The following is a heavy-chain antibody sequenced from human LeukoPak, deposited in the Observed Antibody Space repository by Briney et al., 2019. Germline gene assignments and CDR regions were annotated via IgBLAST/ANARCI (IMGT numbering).Heavy chain of an antibody. D-gene: IGHD3-22*01. CDR3: ARDVRSYYDSSGYYHGQYYFDY. V-gene: IGHV1-8*01. Sequence: ASVKVSCKASGYTFTSYDINWVRQATGQGLEWMGWMNPNSGNTGYAQKFQGRVTMTRNTSISTAYMELSSLRSEDTAVYYCARDVRSYYDSSGYYHGQYYFDYWGQGTLVTVSS. CDR2: MNPNSGNT. CDR1: GYTFTSYD. J-gene: IGHJ4*02.